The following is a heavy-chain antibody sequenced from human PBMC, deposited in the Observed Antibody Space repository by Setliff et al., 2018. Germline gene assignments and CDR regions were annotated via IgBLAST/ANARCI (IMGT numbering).Heavy chain of an antibody. CDR1: GGFTSSFY. D-gene: IGHD3-16*01. Sequence: PSETLSLTCTISGGFTSSFYWSWIRQAPGKGLEWIGYVDHSGSTNFSPSLKSRGTISVDTSKTQVSLTLTSVTAADTAVYYCARDYQGGWFDPWGPGTLGTVPQ. V-gene: IGHV4-59*01. CDR2: VDHSGST. CDR3: ARDYQGGWFDP. J-gene: IGHJ5*02.